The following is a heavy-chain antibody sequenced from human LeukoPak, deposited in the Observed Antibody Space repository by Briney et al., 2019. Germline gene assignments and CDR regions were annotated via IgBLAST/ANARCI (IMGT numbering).Heavy chain of an antibody. J-gene: IGHJ2*01. CDR2: ISRSGATT. D-gene: IGHD7-27*01. Sequence: GGSLRLSCAASGFTFNNYAMDWVRQAPGKGLEWVSLISRSGATTYYADSVKGRFTISRDNSKNTLYLQMTSLRAEDTAVYYCARDPGDRWFFDLWGRGTLVTVSS. CDR3: ARDPGDRWFFDL. CDR1: GFTFNNYA. V-gene: IGHV3-23*01.